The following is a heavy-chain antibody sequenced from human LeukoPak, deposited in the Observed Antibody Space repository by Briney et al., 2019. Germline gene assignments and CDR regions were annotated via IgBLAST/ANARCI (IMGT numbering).Heavy chain of an antibody. CDR1: GFIFSSYD. J-gene: IGHJ3*01. CDR3: ARGESFAFDV. Sequence: PGGSLRLSCVGSGFIFSSYDMGWVRQAPGKGLEWVSSISRAGDRTYYEDSVKGRSTFSRDNSRNTMYLQMNSLRAEDTAVYYCARGESFAFDVWGQGTVVTVSS. CDR2: ISRAGDRT. V-gene: IGHV3-23*01.